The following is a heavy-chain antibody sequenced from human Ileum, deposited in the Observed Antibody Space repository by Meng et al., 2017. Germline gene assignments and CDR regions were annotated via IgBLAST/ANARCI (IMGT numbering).Heavy chain of an antibody. CDR2: ISYDGSNK. D-gene: IGHD5-12*01. Sequence: GGSLRLSCTAPGLTHALHWVRQAPGKALEWVAAISYDGSNKQYADSVKGRFTISRDNSQNTVYLQVDSLRPEDTAVYYCATDKGPNSGWIQLGFDNWGQGTLVTSP. V-gene: IGHV3-30*01. CDR3: ATDKGPNSGWIQLGFDN. CDR1: GLTHA. J-gene: IGHJ4*02.